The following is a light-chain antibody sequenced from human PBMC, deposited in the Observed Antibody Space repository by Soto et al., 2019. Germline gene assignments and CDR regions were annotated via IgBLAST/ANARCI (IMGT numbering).Light chain of an antibody. Sequence: QSVLTQPPSVSGAPGQRVTISCTGSGYNIGSNYDVHWYQVLTGSAPKLLIYGNNNRPSGVPDRFCGAKSGSSATLAVTGLQVEDEADYYCQSYDRSLPALVLGTGTKLTVL. V-gene: IGLV1-40*01. CDR2: GNN. J-gene: IGLJ1*01. CDR3: QSYDRSLPALV. CDR1: GYNIGSNYD.